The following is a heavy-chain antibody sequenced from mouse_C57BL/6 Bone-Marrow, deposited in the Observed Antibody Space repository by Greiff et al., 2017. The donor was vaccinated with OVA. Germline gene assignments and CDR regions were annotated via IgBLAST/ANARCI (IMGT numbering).Heavy chain of an antibody. CDR2: IYPGSGST. V-gene: IGHV1-55*01. CDR1: GYTFTSYW. J-gene: IGHJ4*01. CDR3: ARPVGSFGAIDY. D-gene: IGHD1-1*01. Sequence: VQLQQPGAELVKPGASVKMSCKASGYTFTSYWITWVKQRPGQGLEWIGDIYPGSGSTNYNEKFKSKATLTVDTSSSTAYMQLSSLTSEDSAVYYCARPVGSFGAIDYWGQGTSVTVSS.